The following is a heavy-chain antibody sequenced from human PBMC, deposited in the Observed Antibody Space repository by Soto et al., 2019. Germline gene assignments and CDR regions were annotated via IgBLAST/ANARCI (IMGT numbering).Heavy chain of an antibody. CDR1: GFTFSSYA. CDR2: ISYDGSNK. V-gene: IGHV3-30-3*01. Sequence: PGGSLRLSCAASGFTFSSYAMHWVRQAPGKGLEWVAVISYDGSNKYYADSVKGRFTISRDNAKNSLYLQMNSLRDEDTAVYYCARDPYSNYFFDYWGQGTLVTVSS. J-gene: IGHJ4*02. CDR3: ARDPYSNYFFDY. D-gene: IGHD4-4*01.